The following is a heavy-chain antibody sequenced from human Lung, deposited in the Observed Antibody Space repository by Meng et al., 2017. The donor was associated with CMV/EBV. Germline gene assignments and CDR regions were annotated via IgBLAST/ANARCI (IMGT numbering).Heavy chain of an antibody. V-gene: IGHV4-4*02. D-gene: IGHD2-21*02. Sequence: QVPPQEAGPGPVKPSGTLSLTCAVSGGSISSSNWWSWVRQPPGKGLEWIGEIYHSGSTNYNPSLKSRVTISVDKSKNQFSLKLSSVTAADTAVYYCARVVTALWGYYFDYWGQGTLVTVSS. CDR3: ARVVTALWGYYFDY. CDR1: GGSISSSNW. CDR2: IYHSGST. J-gene: IGHJ4*02.